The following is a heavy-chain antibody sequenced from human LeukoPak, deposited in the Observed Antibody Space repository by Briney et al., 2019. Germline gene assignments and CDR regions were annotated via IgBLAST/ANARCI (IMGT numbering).Heavy chain of an antibody. V-gene: IGHV4-4*07. CDR2: ISTRGNT. J-gene: IGHJ4*02. Sequence: KPSETLSLTCSVSGDFITNRYWSWVRQSAGKGLGWIGRISTRGNTNYNPSLKSRVTMSVDTSNKHFSLKLTSVTAADTAVYYCVRNWDYWGQGTLVTVSS. D-gene: IGHD1-1*01. CDR1: GDFITNRY. CDR3: VRNWDY.